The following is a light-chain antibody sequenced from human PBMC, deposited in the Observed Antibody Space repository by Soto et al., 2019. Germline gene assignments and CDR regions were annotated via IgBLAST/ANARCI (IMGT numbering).Light chain of an antibody. V-gene: IGLV1-44*01. CDR3: ATWDDSRNGYV. CDR2: DND. Sequence: QSALTQPPSASGTPWQRVTISASGSSSNIGSNPVSWYQQRPGTAPKLLIYDNDERPSGVPVRFSGSKSATSASLAISGLQSEDEGDYYCATWDDSRNGYVFGPGTKVTVL. J-gene: IGLJ1*01. CDR1: SSNIGSNP.